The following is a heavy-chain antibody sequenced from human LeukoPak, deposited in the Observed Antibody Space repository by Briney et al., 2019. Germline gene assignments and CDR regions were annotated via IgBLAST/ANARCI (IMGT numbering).Heavy chain of an antibody. V-gene: IGHV3-53*01. Sequence: GGSLRLSCAASGFSVSSDYMSWVRQAPGKGREWVSVIYAGGKTNYADSVKGRFTISRDNSKNTVFLQMNSLRAEDTAVYYCARGLGSSSDCWGQGSLVTVS. CDR2: IYAGGKT. CDR3: ARGLGSSSDC. J-gene: IGHJ4*02. D-gene: IGHD6-19*01. CDR1: GFSVSSDY.